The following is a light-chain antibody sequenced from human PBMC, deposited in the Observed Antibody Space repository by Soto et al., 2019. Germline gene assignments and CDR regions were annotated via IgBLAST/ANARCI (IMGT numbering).Light chain of an antibody. CDR3: QKYKTAPWT. CDR2: AAS. J-gene: IGKJ1*01. V-gene: IGKV1-27*01. Sequence: DIQMTQSPSSLSASVGDRVTITCRASQGISNYLAWYQQKPGNVPKLLIYAASTLQSGVPSRFSGSGSGTDLHITISSLKAEDVASYYCQKYKTAPWTSGQGTKVEIK. CDR1: QGISNY.